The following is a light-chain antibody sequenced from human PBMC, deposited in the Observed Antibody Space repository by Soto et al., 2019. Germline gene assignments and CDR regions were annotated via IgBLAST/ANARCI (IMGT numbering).Light chain of an antibody. CDR3: QQSYSTPRT. CDR2: KAS. Sequence: DIQMTQPPSTLSASVGDRVTITCRASQSISSWLAWYQQKPGKAPKLLIYKASSLESGVPSRFSGSGSGTDFTLTISSLQPEDFATYYCQQSYSTPRTFGQGTKVEIK. V-gene: IGKV1-5*03. J-gene: IGKJ1*01. CDR1: QSISSW.